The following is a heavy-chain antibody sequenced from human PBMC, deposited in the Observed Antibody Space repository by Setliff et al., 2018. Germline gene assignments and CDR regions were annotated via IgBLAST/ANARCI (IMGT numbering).Heavy chain of an antibody. CDR2: MNPNSGNT. V-gene: IGHV1-8*02. CDR1: GYTFTSYD. CDR3: AGRFYDSSGYYYDPYYYYGMDV. J-gene: IGHJ6*02. Sequence: ASVKVSCKASGYTFTSYDINWVRQATGQGLEWMGWMNPNSGNTGYAQKFQGRVTMTRNTSISTAYMELSSLRSEDTAVYYCAGRFYDSSGYYYDPYYYYGMDVWGQGTTVTVSS. D-gene: IGHD3-22*01.